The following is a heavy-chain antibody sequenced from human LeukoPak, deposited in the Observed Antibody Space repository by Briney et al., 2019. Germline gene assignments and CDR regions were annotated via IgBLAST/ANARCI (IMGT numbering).Heavy chain of an antibody. V-gene: IGHV1-2*02. Sequence: ASVKVSCKASGYTFTGYYMHWVRQTPGQGLEWMGWINPNSGGTNYAQKFQGRVTMTRDTSISTAYMELSRLRSDDTAVYYCRCGGVSGENWFDPWGQGTLVTVSS. CDR2: INPNSGGT. J-gene: IGHJ5*02. D-gene: IGHD2-21*01. CDR3: RCGGVSGENWFDP. CDR1: GYTFTGYY.